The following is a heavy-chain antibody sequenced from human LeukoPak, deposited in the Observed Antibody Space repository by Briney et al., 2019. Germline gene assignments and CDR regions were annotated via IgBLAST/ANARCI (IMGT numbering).Heavy chain of an antibody. CDR2: IYYSGST. CDR1: GGSISSSSYY. J-gene: IGHJ5*02. V-gene: IGHV4-39*01. Sequence: SETLSLTCTVSGGSISSSSYYWGWIRQPPGKRLEWIGSIYYSGSTYYNPSLKSLVTISVDTSKNQFSLKLSSVTTADTAVYYCARHPYSSGWYPSWGQGTLVTVSS. D-gene: IGHD6-19*01. CDR3: ARHPYSSGWYPS.